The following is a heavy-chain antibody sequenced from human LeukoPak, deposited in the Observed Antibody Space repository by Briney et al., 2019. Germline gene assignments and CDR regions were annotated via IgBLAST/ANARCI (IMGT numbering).Heavy chain of an antibody. CDR1: GGSISSGGYY. CDR3: ARLAKIENRSLAYYFDY. V-gene: IGHV4-31*03. CDR2: IYYSGST. D-gene: IGHD1-26*01. J-gene: IGHJ4*02. Sequence: PSQTLSLTCTVSGGSISSGGYYWSWIRQHPGKGLEWIGNIYYSGSTYYNPSLKSRVTISVDMSKNQFSLKLISVTAADTAVYYCARLAKIENRSLAYYFDYWGQGTLVTVSS.